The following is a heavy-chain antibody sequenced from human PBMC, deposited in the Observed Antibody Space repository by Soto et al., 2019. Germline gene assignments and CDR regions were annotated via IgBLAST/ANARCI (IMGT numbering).Heavy chain of an antibody. D-gene: IGHD7-27*01. J-gene: IGHJ6*02. CDR2: ISSSSSYI. CDR3: ARDHRTSGHYYYYGMDV. CDR1: GFTFSSYS. V-gene: IGHV3-21*01. Sequence: EVQLVESGGGLVKPGGSLRLSCAASGFTFSSYSMNWVRQAPGKGLEWVSSISSSSSYIYYADSVKGRFTISRDNAKNSLYLQMNSLRAEDTAVYYCARDHRTSGHYYYYGMDVWGQGTTVTVSS.